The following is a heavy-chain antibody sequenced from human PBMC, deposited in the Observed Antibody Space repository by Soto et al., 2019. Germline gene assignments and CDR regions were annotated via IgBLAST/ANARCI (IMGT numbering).Heavy chain of an antibody. CDR1: GFTFSSYA. D-gene: IGHD3-22*01. V-gene: IGHV3-23*01. Sequence: GGSLRLSCAASGFTFSSYAMSWVRQAPGKGLEWVSAISGSGGSTYYADSVKGRFTISRDNSKNTLYLQMNSLRAEDTAVYYCAKDEYYDSSGYYPKPNFDYWGQGTLVTVSS. J-gene: IGHJ4*02. CDR2: ISGSGGST. CDR3: AKDEYYDSSGYYPKPNFDY.